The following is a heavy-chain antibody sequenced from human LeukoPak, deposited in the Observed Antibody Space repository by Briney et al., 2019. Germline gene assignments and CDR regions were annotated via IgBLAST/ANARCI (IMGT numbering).Heavy chain of an antibody. CDR1: GFTFSSYS. D-gene: IGHD2-15*01. V-gene: IGHV3-21*01. CDR3: ARESVVAATTYFDY. Sequence: PGGSLRLSCAASGFTFSSYSMNWVCQAPGKGLEWVSSISSSSSYIYYADSVKGRFTISRDNAKNSLYLQMNSLRAEDTAVYYCARESVVAATTYFDYWGQGTLATVSS. CDR2: ISSSSSYI. J-gene: IGHJ4*02.